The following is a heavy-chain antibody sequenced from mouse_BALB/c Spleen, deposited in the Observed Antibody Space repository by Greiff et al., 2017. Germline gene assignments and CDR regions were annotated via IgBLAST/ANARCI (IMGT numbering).Heavy chain of an antibody. V-gene: IGHV1-82*01. J-gene: IGHJ4*01. Sequence: VQLQQSGPELVKPGASVKISCKASGYAFSSSWMNWVKQRPGQGLEWIGRIYPGDGDTNYNGKFKGKATLTADKSSSTAYMQLSSLTSVDSAVYFCARWDYDVYYYAMDYWGQGTSVTVSS. CDR2: IYPGDGDT. CDR1: GYAFSSSW. CDR3: ARWDYDVYYYAMDY. D-gene: IGHD2-4*01.